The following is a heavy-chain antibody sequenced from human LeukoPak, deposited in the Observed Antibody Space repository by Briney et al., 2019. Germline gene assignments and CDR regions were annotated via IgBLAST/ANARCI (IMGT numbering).Heavy chain of an antibody. J-gene: IGHJ4*02. CDR1: GYPFSSCG. CDR3: ARNWGAGHPINFDY. D-gene: IGHD3-16*01. Sequence: AAVKVSCKTFGYPFSSCGINWVRQAPGQGLEWMGWISGYNGDTNYAQKFQGRVTMTTDTSTNTAYMDLRRLRSDDTAVYYCARNWGAGHPINFDYWGQGTLVTVSS. CDR2: ISGYNGDT. V-gene: IGHV1-18*01.